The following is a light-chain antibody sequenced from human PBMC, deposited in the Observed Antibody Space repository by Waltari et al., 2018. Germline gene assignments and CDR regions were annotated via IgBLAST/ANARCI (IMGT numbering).Light chain of an antibody. CDR1: QSVRST. V-gene: IGKV3D-15*01. CDR3: QQYDYWPWT. CDR2: GTS. Sequence: IVMTHSPATLSLSPGESAPLPCRASQSVRSTFAWFQQKPGQPPRLLIYGTSTRATGIPARFTGSGSGTEFSLTISSLQPEDFATYYCQQYDYWPWTFGQGTRVETK. J-gene: IGKJ1*01.